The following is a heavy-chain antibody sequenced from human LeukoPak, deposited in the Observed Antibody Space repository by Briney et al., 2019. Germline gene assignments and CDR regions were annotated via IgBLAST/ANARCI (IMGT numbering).Heavy chain of an antibody. CDR1: GFIFSRYA. D-gene: IGHD2-21*02. Sequence: GGSLRLSCAASGFIFSRYAVSGVRQAPGKGLEWVSGTNGNGASTYYADSVERLFTISRDNSKNTLFLEMNSMRADDAAVYYCAKVTTVARYYAMDVWGEGTTVTVSS. V-gene: IGHV3-23*01. CDR3: AKVTTVARYYAMDV. CDR2: TNGNGAST. J-gene: IGHJ6*04.